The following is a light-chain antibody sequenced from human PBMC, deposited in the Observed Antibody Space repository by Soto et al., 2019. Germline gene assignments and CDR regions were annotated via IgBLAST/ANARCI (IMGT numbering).Light chain of an antibody. CDR1: QGISSY. V-gene: IGKV1-9*01. Sequence: DIQLTQSPSFLSASVGDRVTITCRASQGISSYLAWYQQKPGKAPKLLIYAASTLQSGVPSRFSGSGSGTAFTLTISSLQPKDFATYYGQQFHSDPPSVTIGGVTKVE. CDR3: QQFHSDPPSVT. J-gene: IGKJ4*01. CDR2: AAS.